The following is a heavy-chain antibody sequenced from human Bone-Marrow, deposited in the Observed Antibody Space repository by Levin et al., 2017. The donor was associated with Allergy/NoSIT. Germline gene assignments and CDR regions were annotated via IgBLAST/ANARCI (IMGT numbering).Heavy chain of an antibody. D-gene: IGHD3-10*01. CDR3: ARDSNDGSGFYYFDY. CDR1: GYTFTSYY. CDR2: INPSGGST. Sequence: ASVKVSCKASGYTFTSYYMHWVRQAPGQGLEWMGIINPSGGSTSYAQKFQGRVTMTRDTSTSTVYMELSSLRSEDTAVYYCARDSNDGSGFYYFDYWGQGTLVTVSS. V-gene: IGHV1-46*01. J-gene: IGHJ4*02.